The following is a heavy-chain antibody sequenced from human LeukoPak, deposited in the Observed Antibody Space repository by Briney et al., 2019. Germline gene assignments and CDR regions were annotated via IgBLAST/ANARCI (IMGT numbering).Heavy chain of an antibody. D-gene: IGHD3-10*01. J-gene: IGHJ3*02. CDR1: GGSFSGYY. V-gene: IGHV4-34*01. CDR2: INHSGST. CDR3: ARSHPIWFGASDSDAFDI. Sequence: PSETLSLTCAVYGGSFSGYYWSWIRQPPGKGLEWIGEINHSGSTNYNPSLKSRVTISVDTSKNQFSLKLSSVTAADTAVYYCARSHPIWFGASDSDAFDIWGQGTMVTVSS.